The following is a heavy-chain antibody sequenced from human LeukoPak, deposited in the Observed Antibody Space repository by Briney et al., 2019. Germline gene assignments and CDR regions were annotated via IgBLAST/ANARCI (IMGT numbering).Heavy chain of an antibody. V-gene: IGHV4-59*01. CDR2: IYYSGST. D-gene: IGHD3-3*01. CDR3: ARGFDFWSGYHPFDY. CDR1: GGSISSYY. J-gene: IGHJ4*02. Sequence: SETLSLTCTVSGGSISSYYWSWIRQPPGKGLEWIGYIYYSGSTNYNPSLKSRVTISVDTSKNQFSLKLSSVTAADTAVYYCARGFDFWSGYHPFDYWGQGTLVTVSS.